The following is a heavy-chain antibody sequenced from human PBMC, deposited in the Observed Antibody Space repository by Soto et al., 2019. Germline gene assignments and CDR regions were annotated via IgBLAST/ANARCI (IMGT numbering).Heavy chain of an antibody. D-gene: IGHD2-21*02. V-gene: IGHV1-69*13. CDR3: ARASPQADAYCGGDCYSFDY. Sequence: SVKVSCKASGGTFSSYAISWVRQAPGQGLEWMGGIIPIFGTANYARKFQGRVTITADESTSTAYMELSSLRSEDTAVYYCARASPQADAYCGGDCYSFDYWGQGTLVTVSS. CDR2: IIPIFGTA. J-gene: IGHJ4*02. CDR1: GGTFSSYA.